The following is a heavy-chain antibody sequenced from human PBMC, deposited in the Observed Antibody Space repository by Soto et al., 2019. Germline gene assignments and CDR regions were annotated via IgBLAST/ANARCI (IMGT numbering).Heavy chain of an antibody. D-gene: IGHD6-13*01. CDR2: IRSKANSYAT. CDR1: GFTSSGSA. CDR3: TRLGAAAGVDY. V-gene: IGHV3-73*01. Sequence: PGGSLRLSCAASGFTSSGSAMHWVRQASGKGLEWVGRIRSKANSYATAYAASVKGRFTISRDDSKNTAYLQMNSLKTEDTAVYYCTRLGAAAGVDYWGQGTLVTVSS. J-gene: IGHJ4*02.